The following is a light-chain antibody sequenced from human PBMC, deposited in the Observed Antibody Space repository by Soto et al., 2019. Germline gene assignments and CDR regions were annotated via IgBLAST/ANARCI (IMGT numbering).Light chain of an antibody. Sequence: QSVLTQPASVSGSPGQSITISCTGTSSDVGGYNYVSWYQQHPGKAPKLMIYDVSNRPSWVSNRFSGSKSGNTASLTISGLQAEDEADYCCSSYTSSSRIFGTGTKVTVL. J-gene: IGLJ1*01. CDR2: DVS. V-gene: IGLV2-14*01. CDR1: SSDVGGYNY. CDR3: SSYTSSSRI.